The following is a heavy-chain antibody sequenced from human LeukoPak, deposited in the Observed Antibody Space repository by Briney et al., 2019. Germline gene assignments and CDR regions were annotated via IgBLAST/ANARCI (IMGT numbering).Heavy chain of an antibody. V-gene: IGHV5-51*01. D-gene: IGHD6-19*01. CDR2: IYPGDSDT. CDR1: GYSFTSYW. CDR3: ARQRYSSGWYWFDP. Sequence: GESLKISCKASGYSFTSYWIGWVRQMRGKGLEWMGIIYPGDSDTRYSPSFQGQVTISADKSISTAYLQWSSLKASDTAMYYCARQRYSSGWYWFDPWGQGTLVTVSS. J-gene: IGHJ5*02.